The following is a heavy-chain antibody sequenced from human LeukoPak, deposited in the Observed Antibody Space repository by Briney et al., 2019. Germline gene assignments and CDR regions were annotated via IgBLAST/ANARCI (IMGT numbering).Heavy chain of an antibody. Sequence: PSETLSLTCAVSGGSINNRAYSWSWIRQTPGRGLEWIGSIYHSGSTSYSTSYNPSLKSRVTISEAGSTNEFSLKLSSVTAADTAVYYCARGIGLLPAFDYWGQGTLVTVSS. V-gene: IGHV4-30-2*01. CDR2: IYHSGSTSYST. CDR1: GGSINNRAYS. CDR3: ARGIGLLPAFDY. J-gene: IGHJ4*02.